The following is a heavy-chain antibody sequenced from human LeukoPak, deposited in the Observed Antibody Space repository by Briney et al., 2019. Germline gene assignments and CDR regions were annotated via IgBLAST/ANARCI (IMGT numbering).Heavy chain of an antibody. CDR2: IQQDGSEK. V-gene: IGHV3-7*04. J-gene: IGHJ4*02. CDR3: ARDRGFSYGIDF. Sequence: GESLRLSCAASGFTFSDYWMSWVRQAPGKGLEWVANIQQDGSEKYYVDSVKGRFTISRDNAKKSPFLQVSSLRGEDTAVYYCARDRGFSYGIDFWGQGTLVTVSS. D-gene: IGHD5-18*01. CDR1: GFTFSDYW.